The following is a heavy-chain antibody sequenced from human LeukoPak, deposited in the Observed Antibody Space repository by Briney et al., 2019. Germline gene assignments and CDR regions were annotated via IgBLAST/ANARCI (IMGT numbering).Heavy chain of an antibody. D-gene: IGHD1-26*01. Sequence: ASVKVSCKASGYTFTDYYIHWVRQAPGQGLEWMGIINPSGGSTSYAQKFQGRVTMTRDTSTSTVYMELSSLRSEDTAVYYCARDLNVGRGYYYYGMDVWGQGTTVTVSS. V-gene: IGHV1-46*01. CDR2: INPSGGST. J-gene: IGHJ6*02. CDR1: GYTFTDYY. CDR3: ARDLNVGRGYYYYGMDV.